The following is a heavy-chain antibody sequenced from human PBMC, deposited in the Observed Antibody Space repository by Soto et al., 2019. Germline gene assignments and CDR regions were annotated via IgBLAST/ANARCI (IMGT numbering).Heavy chain of an antibody. D-gene: IGHD6-6*01. J-gene: IGHJ4*02. CDR3: ARGETRRSSPSLY. Sequence: EVQLVESGGGLVQPGGSLRLSCAASGFTFSSYWMHWVRQAPGKGLVWVSRISTDGSSTSYADSVKGRFTISRDNAKTTLYLQMNSLTAEDTAVYYCARGETRRSSPSLYWGRGTLVTVSS. CDR2: ISTDGSST. CDR1: GFTFSSYW. V-gene: IGHV3-74*02.